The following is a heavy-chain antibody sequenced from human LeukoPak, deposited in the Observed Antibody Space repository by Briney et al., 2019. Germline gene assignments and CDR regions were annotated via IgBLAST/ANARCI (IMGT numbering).Heavy chain of an antibody. D-gene: IGHD6-13*01. Sequence: GGSLRLSCAASGFTFSSYSMNWVRQAPGKGLEWVGRIKSRAGGGTTDYAAPLKDRFTISRDDSENTVYLQMNSLKTEDTAVYFCNWINRRPATSTRDSYYYYTDVWGKGTTVTISS. CDR2: IKSRAGGGTT. J-gene: IGHJ6*03. V-gene: IGHV3-15*01. CDR3: NWINRRPATSTRDSYYYYTDV. CDR1: GFTFSSYS.